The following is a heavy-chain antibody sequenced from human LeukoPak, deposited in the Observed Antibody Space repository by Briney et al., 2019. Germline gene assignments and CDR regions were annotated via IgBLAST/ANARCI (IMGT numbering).Heavy chain of an antibody. Sequence: GGSLRLSCAASGFTLSSYAMSWVRQAPGKGLEWVSAISVSGNTYHADSVKGRFTISRDSSKNTLYLQMNSLRAEDTAVYYCARSLKRELLRTCFDYWGQGTLVTVSS. CDR3: ARSLKRELLRTCFDY. J-gene: IGHJ4*02. CDR1: GFTLSSYA. CDR2: ISVSGNT. V-gene: IGHV3-23*01. D-gene: IGHD1-26*01.